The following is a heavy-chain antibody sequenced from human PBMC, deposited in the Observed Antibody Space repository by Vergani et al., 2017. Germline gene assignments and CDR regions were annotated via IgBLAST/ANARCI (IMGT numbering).Heavy chain of an antibody. CDR1: GYSISRGFY. D-gene: IGHD3-10*01. CDR2: MFHTGEA. CDR3: GVIMVRSPRPDNWFDS. V-gene: IGHV4-38-2*02. Sequence: QIQLQESGPGLVKPSETLSLTCSVSGYSISRGFYWAWIRQTPEKGLEWIGGMFHTGEASNSPSLQSRVAFSMDTSKNQFSLQLTSVTAAYTAVYFCGVIMVRSPRPDNWFDSWRRGTLVTVSS. J-gene: IGHJ5*01.